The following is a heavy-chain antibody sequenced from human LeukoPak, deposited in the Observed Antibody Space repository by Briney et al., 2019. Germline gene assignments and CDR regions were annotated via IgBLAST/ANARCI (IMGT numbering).Heavy chain of an antibody. V-gene: IGHV3-11*01. Sequence: GGSLRLSCAASGFTFSDYYMSWVRQAPGKGLEWVSYISSSGSTIYYADSVKGRFTISRDNAKNSLYLQMNSLRAEDTAVYYCARDGGSPNRIHKETGYYSPSGYCFDYWGQGTLVTVSS. CDR1: GFTFSDYY. J-gene: IGHJ4*02. D-gene: IGHD3-9*01. CDR3: ARDGGSPNRIHKETGYYSPSGYCFDY. CDR2: ISSSGSTI.